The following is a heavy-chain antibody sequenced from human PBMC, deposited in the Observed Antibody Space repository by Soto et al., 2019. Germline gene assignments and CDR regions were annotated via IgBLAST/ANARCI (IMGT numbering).Heavy chain of an antibody. CDR1: GATFSSLA. CDR2: IIPIFGTA. Sequence: SVKGPCNASGATFSSLAISRVRHAPGQGLEWVGGIIPIFGTANYAQKFQGRVTITAAESTSTAYMELSSVRSEDTAVYYCARDRRMIKWELLPGPYYFDYWGQGTLVTVSS. CDR3: ARDRRMIKWELLPGPYYFDY. D-gene: IGHD1-26*01. J-gene: IGHJ4*02. V-gene: IGHV1-69*13.